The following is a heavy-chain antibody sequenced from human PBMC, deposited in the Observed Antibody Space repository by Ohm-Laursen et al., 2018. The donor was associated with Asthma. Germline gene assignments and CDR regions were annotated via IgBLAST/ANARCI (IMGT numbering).Heavy chain of an antibody. J-gene: IGHJ4*02. V-gene: IGHV3-53*01. D-gene: IGHD2-15*01. CDR3: AREHRGPDPYFDY. Sequence: SLRLSCSASGFTVSSNYMSWVRQAPGKGLEWVSVIYSGGSTYYADSVKGRFTISRDNSKNTLYLQMNSLRAEDTAVYYCAREHRGPDPYFDYWGQGTLVTVSS. CDR1: GFTVSSNY. CDR2: IYSGGST.